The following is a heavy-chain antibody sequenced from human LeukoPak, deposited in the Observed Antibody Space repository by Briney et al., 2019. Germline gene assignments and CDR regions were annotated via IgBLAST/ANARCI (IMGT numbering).Heavy chain of an antibody. CDR2: IYTSGST. D-gene: IGHD3-3*01. CDR3: ARVFESSTRLGPLREDYFDY. J-gene: IGHJ4*02. V-gene: IGHV4-61*02. CDR1: GGSISSGSYY. Sequence: SETLSLTXTVSGGSISSGSYYWSWIRQPAGKGLEWIGRIYTSGSTNYNPSLKSRVTISVDTSKNQFSLKLSSVTAADTAVYYCARVFESSTRLGPLREDYFDYWGQGTLVTVSS.